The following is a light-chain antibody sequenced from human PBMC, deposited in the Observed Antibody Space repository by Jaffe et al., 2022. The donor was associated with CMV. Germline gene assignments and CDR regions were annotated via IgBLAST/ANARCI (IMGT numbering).Light chain of an antibody. CDR2: RTG. V-gene: IGLV1-40*01. CDR1: SSNIGAGYD. Sequence: QSVLTQPPSVSGAPGQRVTISCTGSSSNIGAGYDVHWYQQLPGTAPKLLIYRTGNRPSGVPDRFSASRSGTSASLAINGLQAEDEADYYCQSYDGSVLFGGGTKLTVL. J-gene: IGLJ2*01. CDR3: QSYDGSVL.